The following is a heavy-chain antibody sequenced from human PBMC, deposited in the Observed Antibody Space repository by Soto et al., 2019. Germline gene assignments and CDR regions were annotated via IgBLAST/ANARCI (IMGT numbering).Heavy chain of an antibody. D-gene: IGHD2-15*01. CDR3: ARYCSGGSCYSYYFDY. Sequence: ASETLSLTCTVSGGSISSGDYYWSWIRQPPGKGLEWIGYIYYSGSTYYNPSLKSRVTISVDTSKNQFSLKLSSVTAADTAVYYCARYCSGGSCYSYYFDYWDQGTLVTVSS. CDR1: GGSISSGDYY. CDR2: IYYSGST. V-gene: IGHV4-30-4*01. J-gene: IGHJ4*02.